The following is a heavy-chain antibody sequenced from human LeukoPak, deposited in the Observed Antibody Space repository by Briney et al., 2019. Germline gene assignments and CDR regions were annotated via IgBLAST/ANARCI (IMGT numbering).Heavy chain of an antibody. Sequence: GASVKVSCKASGYTFTIFAMHLVRQAPGQRLEWMGWINGGNDDTKYSQKFQGRVTITRDTSANTAYMELSSLRSEDTAVYYCASGVGVYYYGMDVWGQGTTVTVSS. J-gene: IGHJ6*02. D-gene: IGHD1-26*01. CDR3: ASGVGVYYYGMDV. CDR1: GYTFTIFA. V-gene: IGHV1-3*01. CDR2: INGGNDDT.